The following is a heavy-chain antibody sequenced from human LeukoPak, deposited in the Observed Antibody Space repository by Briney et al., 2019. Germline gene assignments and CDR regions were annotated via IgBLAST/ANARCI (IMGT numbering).Heavy chain of an antibody. CDR3: ARDCSSGNCYSGVVDY. CDR1: GGSISSSY. D-gene: IGHD2-15*01. CDR2: IYLSGHT. Sequence: PSETLSLTCTVSGGSISSSYWSWIRQSAGKGLEWIGRIYLSGHTNYNPSLKSRVTMSIDPSKNQFSLSLTSVTAADAAVYYCARDCSSGNCYSGVVDYWGQGTLVTVSS. V-gene: IGHV4-4*07. J-gene: IGHJ4*02.